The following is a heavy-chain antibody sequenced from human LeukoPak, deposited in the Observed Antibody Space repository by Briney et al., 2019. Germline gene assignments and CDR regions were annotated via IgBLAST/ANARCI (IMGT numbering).Heavy chain of an antibody. CDR1: GYSFTDYY. CDR3: ARVGQETAGLPTDAFDI. V-gene: IGHV1-2*02. J-gene: IGHJ3*02. CDR2: INPNSSGT. Sequence: ASVKVSCKASGYSFTDYYMHWVRQAPGQGLEWMGWINPNSSGTNYAQNFQGRVTMTRDTSISTAYVEVNRLTSDDTAMYYCARVGQETAGLPTDAFDIWGQGTMVPVS. D-gene: IGHD2-21*02.